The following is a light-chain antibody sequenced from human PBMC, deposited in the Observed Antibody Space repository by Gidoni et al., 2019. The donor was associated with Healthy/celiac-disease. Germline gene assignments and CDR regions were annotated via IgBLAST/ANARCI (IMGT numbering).Light chain of an antibody. V-gene: IGKV1-39*01. CDR3: RQSYNTPQCT. J-gene: IGKJ3*01. CDR1: QSISSY. CDR2: AAS. Sequence: DIQMTQSPSSLSASVGDRVTITCRASQSISSYLNWYQQKPRKAPKHLINAASSLQRGVPSRFSSSGAWREDIPTISSMQPEEFATYYCRQSYNTPQCTFGPGTKVDIK.